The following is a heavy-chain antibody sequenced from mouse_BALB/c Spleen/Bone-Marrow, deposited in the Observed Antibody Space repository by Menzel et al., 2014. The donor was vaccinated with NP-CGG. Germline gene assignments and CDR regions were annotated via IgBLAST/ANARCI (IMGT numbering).Heavy chain of an antibody. J-gene: IGHJ4*01. V-gene: IGHV1-69*02. CDR1: GYTYTSYW. CDR2: IYPSDSYT. Sequence: VQLHQSGAELVRPGASVKLSCRASGYTYTSYWINWVKQRPGQGLEWIGNIYPSDSYTSYNHRFKDKATLTVDKSSGTAYMQLSSPTSEDSAVYYCTRYGNSHYYAMDYWGQGTSVTVSS. CDR3: TRYGNSHYYAMDY. D-gene: IGHD1-1*01.